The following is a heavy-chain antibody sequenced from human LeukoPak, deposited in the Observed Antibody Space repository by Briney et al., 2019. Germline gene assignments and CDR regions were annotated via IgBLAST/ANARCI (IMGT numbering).Heavy chain of an antibody. CDR3: ARPTLYSSGWRFDY. J-gene: IGHJ4*02. CDR1: GFTFDDYG. Sequence: GGSLRLSCAASGFTFDDYGMSWVRQAPGKGLEWVSGINWNGGSTGYADSVKGRFTISRDNAKNSLYLQMNSLRAEDTALYYCARPTLYSSGWRFDYWGQGTLVTVSS. V-gene: IGHV3-20*04. CDR2: INWNGGST. D-gene: IGHD6-19*01.